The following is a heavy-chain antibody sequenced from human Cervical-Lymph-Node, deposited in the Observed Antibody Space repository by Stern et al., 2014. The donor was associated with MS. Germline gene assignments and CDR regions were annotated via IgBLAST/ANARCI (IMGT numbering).Heavy chain of an antibody. CDR1: GDTFTSHY. CDR3: TRPLAGTTLLFDS. CDR2: INPSGDGT. V-gene: IGHV1-46*03. Sequence: QVQLMQSGAEVTRPGASVKVSCKASGDTFTSHYMHWVRPAPGQGLEWMGIINPSGDGTTYAQKFQGRLTMTRDTSTSTVYMELSSLTSEDTAVYYCTRPLAGTTLLFDSWGQGTLVTVSS. D-gene: IGHD1-1*01. J-gene: IGHJ4*02.